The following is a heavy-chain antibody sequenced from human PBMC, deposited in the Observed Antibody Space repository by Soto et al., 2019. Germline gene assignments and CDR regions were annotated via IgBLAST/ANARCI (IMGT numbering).Heavy chain of an antibody. Sequence: EVQLLESGGGLVQPGGSLRLSCAASGFTFSSYAMSWVRQAPGKGLEWVSAIGVSGDTTYYADSVKGRFTISRDNSKNTLYLQMGSLRAEESAVYDSAKVRRFGELRSLYWGQGTLVTVSS. CDR1: GFTFSSYA. V-gene: IGHV3-23*01. D-gene: IGHD3-10*01. J-gene: IGHJ4*02. CDR2: IGVSGDTT. CDR3: AKVRRFGELRSLY.